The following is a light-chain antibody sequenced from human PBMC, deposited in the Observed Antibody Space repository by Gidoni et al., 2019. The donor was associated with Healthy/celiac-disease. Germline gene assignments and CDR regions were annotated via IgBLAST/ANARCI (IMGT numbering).Light chain of an antibody. CDR2: AAS. V-gene: IGKV1-39*01. Sequence: DIQMTKSPSSLSASVGDRVTITCRASQSISSYLNWYQQKPGKVPKLLIYAASSLQSGVPSRFSGSGSGTDFTLTISSLQPEDFATYYCQQSYSTPITFGQGTRLEIK. CDR3: QQSYSTPIT. J-gene: IGKJ5*01. CDR1: QSISSY.